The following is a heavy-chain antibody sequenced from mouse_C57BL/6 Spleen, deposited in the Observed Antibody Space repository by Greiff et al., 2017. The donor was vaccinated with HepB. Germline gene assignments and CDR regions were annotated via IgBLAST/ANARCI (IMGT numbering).Heavy chain of an antibody. CDR2: IDPSDSET. J-gene: IGHJ2*01. Sequence: VQLQQPGAELVRPGSSVKLSCKASGYTFTSYWMHWVKQRPIQGLEWIGNIDPSDSETHYNQKFKDKATLTVDKSSSTAYMQLSSLTSEDSAVYYCALGGYDGNVDYWGQGTTLTVS. CDR1: GYTFTSYW. V-gene: IGHV1-52*01. CDR3: ALGGYDGNVDY. D-gene: IGHD2-3*01.